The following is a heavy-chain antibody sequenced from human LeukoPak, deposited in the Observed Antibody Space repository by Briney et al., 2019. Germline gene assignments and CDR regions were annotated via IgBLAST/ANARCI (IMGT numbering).Heavy chain of an antibody. CDR3: AKDWSI. Sequence: GGSLRLSCAASGFTFSSYAMHWVRQAPGKGLEWVAVISYDGSNKYYADSVKGPFTISRDNSKNTLYLQMNSLRAEDTAVYYCAKDWSIWGQGTMVTVSS. CDR2: ISYDGSNK. D-gene: IGHD3-3*01. CDR1: GFTFSSYA. V-gene: IGHV3-30*04. J-gene: IGHJ3*02.